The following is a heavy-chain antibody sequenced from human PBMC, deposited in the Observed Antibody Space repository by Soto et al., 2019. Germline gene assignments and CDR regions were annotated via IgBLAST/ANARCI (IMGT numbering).Heavy chain of an antibody. V-gene: IGHV2-5*02. CDR3: AHRPAMMDAFEV. J-gene: IGHJ3*01. Sequence: QITLKESGPTLVKPTQTLTLTCTFSGFSLTTSGRGLGWIRQPPGKALEWLALFFWGDDKRYRPSLKTRLTVINDTFKTQLVLTMPNMGPDYTARYNCAHRPAMMDAFEVWCQGKVVTVSS. CDR2: FFWGDDK. CDR1: GFSLTTSGRG. D-gene: IGHD3-16*01.